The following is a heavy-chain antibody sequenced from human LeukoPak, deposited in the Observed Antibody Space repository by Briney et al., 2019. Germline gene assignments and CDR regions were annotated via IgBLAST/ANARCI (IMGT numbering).Heavy chain of an antibody. D-gene: IGHD3-10*01. Sequence: SETLSLTCAVYGGSFSGYYWSWIRQPPGKGLEWIGEINHSGSTNYNPSLKSRVTISADTSKNQFSLKLSSVTAADTAVYYCATSSRKLLWFGELLGFDPWGQGTLVTVSS. CDR2: INHSGST. J-gene: IGHJ5*02. V-gene: IGHV4-34*01. CDR3: ATSSRKLLWFGELLGFDP. CDR1: GGSFSGYY.